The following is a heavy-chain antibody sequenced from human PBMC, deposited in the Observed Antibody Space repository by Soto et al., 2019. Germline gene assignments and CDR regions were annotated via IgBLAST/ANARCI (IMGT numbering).Heavy chain of an antibody. CDR3: ASQDIVATIDYYYYGMDV. Sequence: PGGSLRLSCAASGFTFSSYSMNWVRQAPGKGLEWVSYISITSSTIYYADSVKGRFTISRDNARNSLYLQMNSLRAEDTAVYYCASQDIVATIDYYYYGMDVWGQGTTVTVSS. CDR1: GFTFSSYS. V-gene: IGHV3-48*01. D-gene: IGHD5-12*01. J-gene: IGHJ6*02. CDR2: ISITSSTI.